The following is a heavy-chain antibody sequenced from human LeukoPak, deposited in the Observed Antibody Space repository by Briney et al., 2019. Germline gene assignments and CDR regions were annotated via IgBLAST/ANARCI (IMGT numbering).Heavy chain of an antibody. V-gene: IGHV3-73*01. Sequence: PGGSLRLSCAASGFIFSGSDIHYFRQASGKGLEWVGRIKVRADNFVTAYAAPVKGRFTISRDDSKNTAYLQMNSLKTEDTAMYYCRLRSTEDPFKWFDPWGQGTLVTVSS. CDR1: GFIFSGSD. CDR3: RLRSTEDPFKWFDP. D-gene: IGHD2-2*01. J-gene: IGHJ5*02. CDR2: IKVRADNFVT.